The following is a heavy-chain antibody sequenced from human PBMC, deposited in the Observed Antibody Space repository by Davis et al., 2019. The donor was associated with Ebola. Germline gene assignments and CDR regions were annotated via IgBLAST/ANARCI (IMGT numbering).Heavy chain of an antibody. V-gene: IGHV3-23*01. CDR2: ISGSGGST. D-gene: IGHD3-10*01. J-gene: IGHJ6*04. CDR3: ARDPQGFGETTKIYGMDV. CDR1: GFTFSSYA. Sequence: GESLKISCAASGFTFSSYAMSWVRQAPGKGLEWVSAISGSGGSTYYADSVKGRFTISRDNSKNTLYLQMNSLRAEDTAVYFCARDPQGFGETTKIYGMDVWGKGTTVTVSS.